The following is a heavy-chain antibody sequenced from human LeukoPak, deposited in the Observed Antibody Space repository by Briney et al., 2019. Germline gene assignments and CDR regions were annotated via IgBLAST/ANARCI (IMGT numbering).Heavy chain of an antibody. CDR2: ISSSSSYI. J-gene: IGHJ4*02. CDR3: AREHSSGYGY. V-gene: IGHV3-21*01. Sequence: GGSLRLSCAASGFTFSSYSMNRVRQAPGKGLEWVSSISSSSSYIYYADSVKGRFTISRDNAKNSLYLQMNSLRAEDTAVYYCAREHSSGYGYWGQGTLVTVSS. CDR1: GFTFSSYS. D-gene: IGHD6-19*01.